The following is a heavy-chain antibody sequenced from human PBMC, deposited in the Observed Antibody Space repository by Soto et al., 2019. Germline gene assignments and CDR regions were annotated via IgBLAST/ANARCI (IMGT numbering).Heavy chain of an antibody. CDR1: GFTFSSYW. Sequence: VGSLRLSCAASGFTFSSYWMSWVRQAPGKGLEWVANIKQDGSEKYYVDSVKGRFTISRDNAKNSLYLQMNSLRAEDTAVYYCARSRYYYGSGSFFDYWGQGTLVTVSS. J-gene: IGHJ4*02. V-gene: IGHV3-7*03. CDR3: ARSRYYYGSGSFFDY. D-gene: IGHD3-10*01. CDR2: IKQDGSEK.